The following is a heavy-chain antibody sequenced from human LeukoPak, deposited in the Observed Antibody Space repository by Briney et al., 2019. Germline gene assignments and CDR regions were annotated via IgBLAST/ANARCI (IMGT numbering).Heavy chain of an antibody. CDR2: IIPILGIA. D-gene: IGHD3-3*01. Sequence: GASVKVSXKASGGTFSSYTISWVRQAPGQGLEWIGRIIPILGIANYAQKFQGRVTITADKSTSTAYMELSSLRSEDTAVYYCARDEGYDFWSGRGAYYYYYMDVWGKGTTVTVSS. CDR3: ARDEGYDFWSGRGAYYYYYMDV. CDR1: GGTFSSYT. V-gene: IGHV1-69*04. J-gene: IGHJ6*03.